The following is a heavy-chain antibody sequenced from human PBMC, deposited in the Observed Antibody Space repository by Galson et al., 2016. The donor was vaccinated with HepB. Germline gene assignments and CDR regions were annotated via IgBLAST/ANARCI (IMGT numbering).Heavy chain of an antibody. CDR2: TYHRSKWYN. CDR1: GDSVSSNSAA. D-gene: IGHD1/OR15-1a*01. CDR3: VEQRKGAPYGMDV. J-gene: IGHJ6*02. Sequence: CAISGDSVSSNSAAWNWIRQSPSRGLEWLGRTYHRSKWYNDYAVSVKSRIIVNPDTSKNQFSLRLNSVTPEDTAVYYCVEQRKGAPYGMDVWGQGTTVTVSS. V-gene: IGHV6-1*01.